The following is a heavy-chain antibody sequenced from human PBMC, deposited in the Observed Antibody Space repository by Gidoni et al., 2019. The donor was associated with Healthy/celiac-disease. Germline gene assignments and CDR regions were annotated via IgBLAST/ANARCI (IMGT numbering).Heavy chain of an antibody. V-gene: IGHV3-11*06. CDR2: ISSSSSYT. Sequence: QVQLVASGGGLVKPGGSLRLSCAASGFTFSDYYMSWIRQAPGKGLEWVSYISSSSSYTNYADSVKGRFTISRDNAKNSLYLQMNSLRAEDTAVYYCAGNRGDSIYWYFDLWGRGTLVTVSS. CDR3: AGNRGDSIYWYFDL. D-gene: IGHD2-21*02. CDR1: GFTFSDYY. J-gene: IGHJ2*01.